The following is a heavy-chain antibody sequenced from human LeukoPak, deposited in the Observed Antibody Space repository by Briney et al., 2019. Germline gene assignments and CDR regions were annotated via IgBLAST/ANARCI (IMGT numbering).Heavy chain of an antibody. Sequence: ASVKVSCKASGYTFTIYGITWVRQAPGQGLEWMGWISGHNTNTNYAQNLRDRVTMTTDTSTSTAYMELRSLRSDDTAVYYCARDHITGYNNYMFDPWGQGTLVTVSS. J-gene: IGHJ5*02. CDR2: ISGHNTNT. V-gene: IGHV1-18*01. CDR1: GYTFTIYG. D-gene: IGHD5-24*01. CDR3: ARDHITGYNNYMFDP.